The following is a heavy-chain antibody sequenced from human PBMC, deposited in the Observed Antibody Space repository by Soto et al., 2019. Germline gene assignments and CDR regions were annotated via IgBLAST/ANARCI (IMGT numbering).Heavy chain of an antibody. J-gene: IGHJ6*02. CDR2: IIPIFGTA. Sequence: ASVKVSCKASGGTFSSYAISWVRQAPGQGLEWMGGIIPIFGTANYAQKFQGRVTITADKSTSTAYMELSSLRSEDTAVYYCASKIGASSFVVSYYYGMDVWGQGTTVTVSS. D-gene: IGHD6-6*01. CDR3: ASKIGASSFVVSYYYGMDV. CDR1: GGTFSSYA. V-gene: IGHV1-69*06.